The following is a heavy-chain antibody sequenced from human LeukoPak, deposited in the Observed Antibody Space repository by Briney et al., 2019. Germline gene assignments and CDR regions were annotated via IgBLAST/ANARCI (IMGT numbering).Heavy chain of an antibody. CDR2: IYYSGST. CDR3: ARGGYGDSYYYYYMDV. J-gene: IGHJ6*03. D-gene: IGHD4-17*01. Sequence: PSETLSPTCTVSGGSISSYYWSWIRQPPGKGLEWIGYIYYSGSTNYNPSLKSRVTISVDTSKNQFSLKLSSVTAADTAVYYCARGGYGDSYYYYYMDVWGKGTTVTVSS. V-gene: IGHV4-59*01. CDR1: GGSISSYY.